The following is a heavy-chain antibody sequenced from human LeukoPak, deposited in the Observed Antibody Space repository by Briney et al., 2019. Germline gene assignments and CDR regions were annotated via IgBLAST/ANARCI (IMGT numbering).Heavy chain of an antibody. V-gene: IGHV3-7*01. J-gene: IGHJ4*02. CDR2: IRQDGSEK. Sequence: GSLRLSCAASGFTFSSYWMSWVRQAPGKGLEWVANIRQDGSEKYYVDSVEGRFTISRDNAKNSLYLQMNSLRAEDTAVYYCARGRYDFWGGYLYYFDYWGQGTLVTVSS. CDR3: ARGRYDFWGGYLYYFDY. D-gene: IGHD3-3*01. CDR1: GFTFSSYW.